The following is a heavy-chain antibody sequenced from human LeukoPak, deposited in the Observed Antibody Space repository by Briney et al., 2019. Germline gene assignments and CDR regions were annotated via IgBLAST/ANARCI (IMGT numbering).Heavy chain of an antibody. CDR1: GYTFTGYY. D-gene: IGHD4-11*01. CDR2: INPNSGGT. V-gene: IGHV1-2*02. Sequence: ASVKVSCKASGYTFTGYYMHWVRQAPGQGLEWMGWINPNSGGTNYAQKFQGRVTMTRDTSISTAYMELRSLRSDDTAVYYCASGNGATVTTGGDYWGQGTLVTVSS. CDR3: ASGNGATVTTGGDY. J-gene: IGHJ4*02.